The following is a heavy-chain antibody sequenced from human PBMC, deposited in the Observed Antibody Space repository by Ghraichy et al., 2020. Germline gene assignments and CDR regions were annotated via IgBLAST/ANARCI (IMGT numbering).Heavy chain of an antibody. CDR1: GGSFSGYY. Sequence: SETLSLTCAVYGGSFSGYYWSWIRQPPGKGLEWIGEINHSGSTNYNPSLKSRVTISVDTSKNQFSLKLSSVTAADTAVYYCARVCIDAVMDIVLMVYAIQYNWFDPWGQGTLVTVSS. CDR3: ARVCIDAVMDIVLMVYAIQYNWFDP. V-gene: IGHV4-34*01. CDR2: INHSGST. J-gene: IGHJ5*02. D-gene: IGHD2-8*01.